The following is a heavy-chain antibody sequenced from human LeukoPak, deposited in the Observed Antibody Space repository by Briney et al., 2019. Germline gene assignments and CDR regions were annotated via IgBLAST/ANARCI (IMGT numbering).Heavy chain of an antibody. CDR1: GYTLTELS. J-gene: IGHJ6*02. Sequence: GASVKVSCKVSGYTLTELSMHWVRQAPGKGLEWMGGFDPEDGETIYAQKFQGRVTMTTDTSTSTAYMELRSLRSDDTAVYYCAREHNIAAAGTWDYYYYGMDVWGQGTTVTVSS. CDR2: FDPEDGET. D-gene: IGHD6-13*01. V-gene: IGHV1-24*01. CDR3: AREHNIAAAGTWDYYYYGMDV.